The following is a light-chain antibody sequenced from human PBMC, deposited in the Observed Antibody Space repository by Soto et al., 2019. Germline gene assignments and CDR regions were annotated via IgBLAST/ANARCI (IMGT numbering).Light chain of an antibody. CDR1: SSDVGGYNY. J-gene: IGLJ2*01. CDR2: DVS. Sequence: QSVLTQPASVSGSPEQSITISCTGTSSDVGGYNYVSWYQKHPGKAPKLMIYDVSNRPSGVSNRFSGSKSGNTASLTISGLQAEDEADYYCSSYTSSSWVFGGGTKLTVL. CDR3: SSYTSSSWV. V-gene: IGLV2-14*01.